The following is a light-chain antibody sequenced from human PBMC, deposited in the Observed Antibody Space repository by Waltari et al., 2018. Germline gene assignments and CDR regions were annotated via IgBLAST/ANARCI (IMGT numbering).Light chain of an antibody. CDR2: RVS. Sequence: DVVMTQSPLSLPVTLGQPASIPSWSSQSLVASDGNTYFNWFQQRPGQSPRRLFYRVSKRDSGVPDRFSGSGSGTDFTLRITRVEAEDVGVYYCMQGSHWPWTFGQGTKVEIK. J-gene: IGKJ1*01. CDR1: QSLVASDGNTY. CDR3: MQGSHWPWT. V-gene: IGKV2-30*01.